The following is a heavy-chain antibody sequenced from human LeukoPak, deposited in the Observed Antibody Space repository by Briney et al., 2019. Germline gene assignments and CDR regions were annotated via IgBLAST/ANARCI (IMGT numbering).Heavy chain of an antibody. CDR2: VNVSRDSN. CDR3: ARDPDSGDYGSGDYYYGMDV. D-gene: IGHD4-17*01. J-gene: IGHJ6*02. CDR1: VYTVTNYY. Sequence: GASVKVSCKASVYTVTNYYMQWVRPAPAQGLEWVGIVNVSRDSNRYAQNIHSTVTMTRDTSTNTVYMEMSSLRSDDTAVYDCARDPDSGDYGSGDYYYGMDVWGQGTTVIVSS. V-gene: IGHV1-46*01.